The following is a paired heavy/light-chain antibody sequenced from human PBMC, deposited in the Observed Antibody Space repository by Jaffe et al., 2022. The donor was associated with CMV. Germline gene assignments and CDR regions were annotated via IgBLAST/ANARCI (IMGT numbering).Light chain of an antibody. CDR1: QSLNSY. CDR2: RTS. V-gene: IGKV1-5*03. Sequence: DIQMTQYPSTLSASVGDRVTITCRASQSLNSYLAWYQQKPGKAPDSLIYRTSNLESGVPSRFSGSASETEFTLTIDSLQPEDFATYYCQQYRSYPWTFGGGTKVEMK. J-gene: IGKJ4*02. CDR3: QQYRSYPWT.
Heavy chain of an antibody. CDR3: ARRLIWRGMDY. CDR1: GFSLSDPDVG. J-gene: IGHJ4*02. D-gene: IGHD2-21*01. V-gene: IGHV2-5*01. CDR2: IHWNEVK. Sequence: QITLKESGPTLVKPTQTLTLTCTFSGFSLSDPDVGVGWVRQPPGRALEWLAVIHWNEVKHHRPDLNGRLTITKDTSKNQVVLILTNVDPVDTATYFCARRLIWRGMDYWGQGTLVTVSS.